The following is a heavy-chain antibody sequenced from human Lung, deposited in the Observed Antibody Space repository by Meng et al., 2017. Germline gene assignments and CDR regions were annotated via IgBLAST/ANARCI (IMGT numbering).Heavy chain of an antibody. CDR3: ARFDISSSGRGDY. CDR1: GGSSTSSTW. J-gene: IGHJ4*02. V-gene: IGHV4-4*02. D-gene: IGHD1-26*01. Sequence: QVRLQECGHGLLKPSGPLSLTCADSGGSSTSSTWWSWVRQTPGKGLEWFGEIFHSGSTNYNPPLESRVTISVDKSKNQFSLKVYSVTAADTATYYCARFDISSSGRGDYWGQGILVTVSS. CDR2: IFHSGST.